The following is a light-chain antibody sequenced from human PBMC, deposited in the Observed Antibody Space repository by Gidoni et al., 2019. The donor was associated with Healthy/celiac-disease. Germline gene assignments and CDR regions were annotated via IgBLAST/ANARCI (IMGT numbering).Light chain of an antibody. V-gene: IGKV1-39*01. CDR3: QQSYSTPLT. CDR2: AAS. J-gene: IGKJ4*01. Sequence: DIQLTQYPSSLSASVGDRVTITCRASQSISSYLNWYQQKPGKAPKLLIYAASSLQSEVPSRFSGSGSWTDFILTISSLQPEDFATYYCQQSYSTPLTFGGGTKVEIK. CDR1: QSISSY.